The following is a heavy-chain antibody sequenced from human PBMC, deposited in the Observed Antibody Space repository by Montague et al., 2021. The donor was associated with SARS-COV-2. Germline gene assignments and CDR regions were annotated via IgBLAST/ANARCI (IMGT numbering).Heavy chain of an antibody. CDR2: IYASGGT. Sequence: SETLSLTCTVPGESISGFYWNWIRQPAGKGLEWIGRIYASGGTNSNPSLKSRVTISVDTSQNQFSLKLSSVTAADTAVYYCARSRSLGSGLSFPSWYFDDWGQGTLVTVTP. V-gene: IGHV4-4*07. CDR3: ARSRSLGSGLSFPSWYFDD. D-gene: IGHD5-12*01. J-gene: IGHJ4*02. CDR1: GESISGFY.